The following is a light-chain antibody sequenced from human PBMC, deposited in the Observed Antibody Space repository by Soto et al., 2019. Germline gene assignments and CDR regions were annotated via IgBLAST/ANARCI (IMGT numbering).Light chain of an antibody. Sequence: DIQMTQSPSTLSASVGDRVTITCRASQSISDLLAWYQQKPGKAPKLLIYEASNLKSGVTSRFSGSGSGTEYTLTISSLQPDDFASYYCQQYNGFWTFGQGTKVEIK. CDR2: EAS. CDR3: QQYNGFWT. CDR1: QSISDL. J-gene: IGKJ1*01. V-gene: IGKV1-5*03.